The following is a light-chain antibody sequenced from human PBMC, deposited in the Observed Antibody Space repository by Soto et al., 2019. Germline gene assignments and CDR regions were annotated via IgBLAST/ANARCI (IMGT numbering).Light chain of an antibody. Sequence: QSALTQPRSVSGSPGQSVTISCTGTSSDVGGYNYVSWYQQHPGKAPKLIICDVSKRPSGVPDRFPGSKSGNTASLTISGLQAEDEADYYCCSYAGGPYVFGTGTKVTVL. V-gene: IGLV2-11*01. CDR2: DVS. CDR1: SSDVGGYNY. CDR3: CSYAGGPYV. J-gene: IGLJ1*01.